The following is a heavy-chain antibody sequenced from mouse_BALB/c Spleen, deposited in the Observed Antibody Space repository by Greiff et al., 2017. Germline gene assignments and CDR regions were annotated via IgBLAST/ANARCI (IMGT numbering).Heavy chain of an antibody. CDR1: GFSLTSYG. J-gene: IGHJ4*01. CDR3: AREGVWYPYYAMDY. V-gene: IGHV2-2*02. D-gene: IGHD2-10*02. CDR2: IWSGGST. Sequence: QVQLKESGPGLVQPSQSLSITCTVSGFSLTSYGVHWVRQSPGKGLEWLGVIWSGGSTDYNAAFISRLSISKDNSKSQVFFKMNSLQANDTAIYYCAREGVWYPYYAMDYWGQGTSVTVSS.